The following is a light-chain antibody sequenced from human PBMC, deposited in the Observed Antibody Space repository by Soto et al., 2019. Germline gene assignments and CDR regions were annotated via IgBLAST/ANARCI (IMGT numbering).Light chain of an antibody. CDR2: DAF. V-gene: IGKV3-15*01. Sequence: EKVMTQSPATLSVSPGERATLSCRASQNVKTRLAWYQQKPGQAPRLLIYDAFTRATGIPARFSGCASGTEFTLTISSLQSEDFAVYYCQQYDEWPLTFGGGTKVDIK. CDR3: QQYDEWPLT. J-gene: IGKJ4*01. CDR1: QNVKTR.